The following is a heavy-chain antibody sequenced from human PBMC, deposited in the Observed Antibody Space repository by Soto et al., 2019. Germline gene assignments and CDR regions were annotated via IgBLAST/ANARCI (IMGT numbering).Heavy chain of an antibody. J-gene: IGHJ5*02. D-gene: IGHD4-4*01. CDR1: GFTFSDYD. CDR3: PRNYSNDKTNRFDP. CDR2: ISSSSSYT. Sequence: PGGPLRLSCAASGFTFSDYDMSWIRQAPGKGLEWVSYISSSSSYTTYAASVKGRFTISRDKAKNSLYLQMNSRRAEHTAVYYCPRNYSNDKTNRFDPCGRGALVTVSS. V-gene: IGHV3-11*06.